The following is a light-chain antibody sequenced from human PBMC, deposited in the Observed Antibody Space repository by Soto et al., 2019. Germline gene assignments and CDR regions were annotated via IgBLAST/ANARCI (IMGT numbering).Light chain of an antibody. CDR2: AAS. J-gene: IGKJ4*01. CDR1: QDISDW. Sequence: DIQMPQSPSLLAASVGDRVTITCRASQDISDWLAWDQQKPEKAPKSLIYAASLLQTGVPSRFSGSGSGTDFTLTINSLQPEDSATYYCQQYNTYPLTFVGGTKVEI. CDR3: QQYNTYPLT. V-gene: IGKV1D-16*01.